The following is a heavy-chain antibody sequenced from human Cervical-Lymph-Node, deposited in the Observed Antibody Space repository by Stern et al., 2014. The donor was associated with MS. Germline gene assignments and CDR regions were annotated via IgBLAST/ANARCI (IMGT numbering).Heavy chain of an antibody. V-gene: IGHV3-7*03. CDR2: IKQDGSEK. J-gene: IGHJ6*02. CDR3: ARDGRYRYYYYGMDV. D-gene: IGHD6-19*01. Sequence: VQLMQSGGGLVQPGGSLRLSCAASGFTFSSYWMSWVRQAPGKGLEGVANIKQDGSEKYYVDSVKGRFTISRDNAKNSLYLQMNSLRAEDTAVYYCARDGRYRYYYYGMDVWGQGTTVTVSS. CDR1: GFTFSSYW.